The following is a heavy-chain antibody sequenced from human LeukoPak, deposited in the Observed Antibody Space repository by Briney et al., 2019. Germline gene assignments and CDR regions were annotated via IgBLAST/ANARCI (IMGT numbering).Heavy chain of an antibody. V-gene: IGHV3-30*03. CDR2: ISYDGSNR. Sequence: SGGSLRLSCAASGFTFSSYSMNWVRQAPGKGLEWVAVISYDGSNRYYADSVKGRFTISRDNSKNTLYLQMNSLRAEDTAVYYCARDLLNAFDIWGQGTMVTVSS. J-gene: IGHJ3*02. CDR3: ARDLLNAFDI. CDR1: GFTFSSYS.